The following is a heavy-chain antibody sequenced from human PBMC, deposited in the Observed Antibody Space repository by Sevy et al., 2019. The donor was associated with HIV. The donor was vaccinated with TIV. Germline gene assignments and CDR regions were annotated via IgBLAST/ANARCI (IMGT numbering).Heavy chain of an antibody. CDR3: AREGCTKPHDY. Sequence: GGSLRLSCADSGFDFSIYSMSWVRQAPGKGLEWVSTLSFGCGKINYADSVKGRFTISRDNSKSSVYLQMNNMRVEDTAGYYCAREGCTKPHDYWGQGTLVTVSS. J-gene: IGHJ4*02. V-gene: IGHV3-23*01. CDR1: GFDFSIYS. D-gene: IGHD2-8*01. CDR2: LSFGCGKI.